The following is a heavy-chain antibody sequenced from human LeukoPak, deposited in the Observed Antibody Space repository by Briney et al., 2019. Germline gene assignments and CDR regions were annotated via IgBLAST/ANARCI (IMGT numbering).Heavy chain of an antibody. CDR2: ISAYNGNT. D-gene: IGHD3-3*01. CDR1: GYSFTSYW. J-gene: IGHJ4*02. V-gene: IGHV1-18*04. Sequence: GESLKISCKGSGYSFTSYWIGWVRQAPGQGLEWMGWISAYNGNTNYAQKLQGRVTMTTDTSTSTAYMELRSLRSDDTAVYYCARDRCFRDFWSGYCFFDYWGQGTLVTVSS. CDR3: ARDRCFRDFWSGYCFFDY.